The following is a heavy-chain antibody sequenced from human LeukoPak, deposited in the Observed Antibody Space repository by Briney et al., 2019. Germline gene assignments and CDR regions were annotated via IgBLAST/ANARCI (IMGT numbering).Heavy chain of an antibody. CDR3: ARDKGGGSSWPLGY. J-gene: IGHJ4*02. CDR1: GFTFSSYS. Sequence: GGSLRLSCAASGFTFSSYSMNWVRQAPGKGLEWVSSISSSSSYIYYADSVKGRFTISRDNAKNSLYLQMNSLRAEDTAVYYCARDKGGGSSWPLGYWGQGTLVTVSS. CDR2: ISSSSSYI. V-gene: IGHV3-21*01. D-gene: IGHD6-13*01.